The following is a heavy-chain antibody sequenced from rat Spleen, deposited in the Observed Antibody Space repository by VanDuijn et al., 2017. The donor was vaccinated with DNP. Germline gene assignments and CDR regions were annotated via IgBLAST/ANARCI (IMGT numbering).Heavy chain of an antibody. CDR2: IGSAAFAP. D-gene: IGHD4-3*01. J-gene: IGHJ2*01. CDR1: GFTFIAYY. V-gene: IGHV5-22*01. CDR3: VRWNSGHFDY. Sequence: EVQLVESGGGLLQPGGSLRLSCAASGFTFIAYYMAWVRQAPAKGLQWVAYIGSAAFAPYYTDSVKGRFAISRDNAKSTLYLQMNSLRSEDMATYYCVRWNSGHFDYWGQGVMVTVSS.